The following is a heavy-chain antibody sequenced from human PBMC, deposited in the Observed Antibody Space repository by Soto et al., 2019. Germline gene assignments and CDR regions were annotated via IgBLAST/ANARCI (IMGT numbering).Heavy chain of an antibody. Sequence: PSETLSLTCTVSGGSISSYYWSWIRQPPGKGLEWIGYIYYSGSTNYNPSLKSRVTISVDTSKNQFSRKLSSVSAADTAVYYCASHLVVASTRGFDNWGLGTLVTVSA. CDR3: ASHLVVASTRGFDN. V-gene: IGHV4-59*01. CDR1: GGSISSYY. CDR2: IYYSGST. D-gene: IGHD6-19*01. J-gene: IGHJ4*02.